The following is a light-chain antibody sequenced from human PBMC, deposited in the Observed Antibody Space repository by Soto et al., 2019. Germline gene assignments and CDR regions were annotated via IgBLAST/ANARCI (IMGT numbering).Light chain of an antibody. CDR1: SSNIGAGYA. J-gene: IGLJ1*01. CDR2: GDK. CDR3: CSYAGSYTYV. Sequence: QSVLTQPPSVSGAPGQRVTISCTGSSSNIGAGYAVHWYQQLPGTAPKLLIYGDKNRPSGVPDRFAGSKSGNTASLTISGLQAEDEADYYCCSYAGSYTYVFGTGTKLTVL. V-gene: IGLV1-40*01.